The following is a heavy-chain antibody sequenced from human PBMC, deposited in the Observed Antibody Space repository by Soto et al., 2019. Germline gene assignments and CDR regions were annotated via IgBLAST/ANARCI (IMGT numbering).Heavy chain of an antibody. CDR3: AIDDYGDYVGAFDI. CDR2: IYSGGST. D-gene: IGHD4-17*01. V-gene: IGHV3-53*04. CDR1: GFTVSSNY. J-gene: IGHJ3*02. Sequence: EVQLVESGGGLVQPGGSLRLSCAASGFTVSSNYMSWVRQAPGKGLEWVSVIYSGGSTYYADSVKGRFTISRHNSKNTLYLQMNSLRAEDMAVYYCAIDDYGDYVGAFDIWGQGTMVTVSS.